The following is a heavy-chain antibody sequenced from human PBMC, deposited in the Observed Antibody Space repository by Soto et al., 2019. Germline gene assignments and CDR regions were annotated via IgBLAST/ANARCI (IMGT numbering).Heavy chain of an antibody. CDR2: ISAHNGNT. J-gene: IGHJ4*02. CDR1: GYTFTSYG. CDR3: ARGRYGDY. D-gene: IGHD1-1*01. V-gene: IGHV1-18*01. Sequence: QVHLVQSGAEVKKPGASVKVSCKASGYTFTSYGITWVRQAPGQGLEWMGWISAHNGNTDYAQRLQGRVIVTRDTSTTEAYMELRGPISDDAAGYCCARGRYGDYWGQGALVTVSS.